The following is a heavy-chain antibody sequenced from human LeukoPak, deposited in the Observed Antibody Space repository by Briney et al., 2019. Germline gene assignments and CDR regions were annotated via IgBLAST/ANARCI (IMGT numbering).Heavy chain of an antibody. J-gene: IGHJ3*02. Sequence: ASVKVSCKASGYTFTNYYIHWVRQAPGQGLECRGIINPSGSSTSYAQKFQGRVTMTRDTSTRTVYMELSSLRSEDTAVYYCAGGTTNTKGAFDMWGQGTMVTVSS. CDR2: INPSGSST. V-gene: IGHV1-46*01. D-gene: IGHD2-8*01. CDR3: AGGTTNTKGAFDM. CDR1: GYTFTNYY.